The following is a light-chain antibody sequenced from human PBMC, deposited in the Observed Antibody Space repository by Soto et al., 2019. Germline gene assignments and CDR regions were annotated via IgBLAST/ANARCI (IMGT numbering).Light chain of an antibody. CDR2: DAF. V-gene: IGKV3-11*01. J-gene: IGKJ4*01. CDR3: QQRSNWPRLT. Sequence: EIVLTQSPATLSLSPGERATLSCRASQSVSSYIAWYQQKPGQSPRLLIYDAFNRATGIPSRFSGSGSGTDFTLTICSLEPEDFAVYYCQQRSNWPRLTFGGGTKVDIK. CDR1: QSVSSY.